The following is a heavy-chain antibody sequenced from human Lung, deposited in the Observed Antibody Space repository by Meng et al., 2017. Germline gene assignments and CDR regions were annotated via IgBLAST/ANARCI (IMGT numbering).Heavy chain of an antibody. CDR1: Y. CDR2: KNRSGST. Sequence: YXSLSRLIAEKGQQLSGTKNRSGSTNYHPSLESRDNITVDTSQNNLSLKLSSVHAADSAVYYCARGPTTMAHDFDYWGQGTLVTVSS. J-gene: IGHJ4*02. CDR3: ARGPTTMAHDFDY. D-gene: IGHD4-11*01. V-gene: IGHV4-34*01.